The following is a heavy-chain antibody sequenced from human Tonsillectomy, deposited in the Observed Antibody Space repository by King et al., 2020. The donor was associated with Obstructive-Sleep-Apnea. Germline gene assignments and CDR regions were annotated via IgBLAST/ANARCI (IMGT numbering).Heavy chain of an antibody. Sequence: VQLVESGGGLVQPGRSLRLSCAASGFLFDDYGMHWVRQVPGKGLEWVSHISGNNGDIAYAASVKGRFTISRDNAKNSLYLQINSLRPEDTALYYCAKGGGSGSYYTYYFDNWGQGTLVTVSS. V-gene: IGHV3-9*01. CDR2: ISGNNGDI. D-gene: IGHD3-10*01. J-gene: IGHJ4*02. CDR3: AKGGGSGSYYTYYFDN. CDR1: GFLFDDYG.